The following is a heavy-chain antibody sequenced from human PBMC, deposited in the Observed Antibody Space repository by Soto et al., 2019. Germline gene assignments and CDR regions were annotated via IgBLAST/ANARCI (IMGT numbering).Heavy chain of an antibody. CDR1: GFTFDYNA. J-gene: IGHJ4*02. CDR3: AKRSPSGTYYFDY. CDR2: IGTRTGDL. V-gene: IGHV3-23*01. Sequence: PGGSLRLSCAVSGFTFDYNAMHWVRQSPEKGLEWVSSIGTRTGDLLYADSVKGRFTISRDNSRNTLYLQMNSLRTEDTAIYYCAKRSPSGTYYFDYWGQGTLVTVSS. D-gene: IGHD1-26*01.